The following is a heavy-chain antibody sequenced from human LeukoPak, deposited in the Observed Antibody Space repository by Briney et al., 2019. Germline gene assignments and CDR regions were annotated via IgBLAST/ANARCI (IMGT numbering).Heavy chain of an antibody. CDR2: IYPGDSDT. Sequence: GESLKISCKGSGCSFTSYWIGWVRQMPGKGLERMGIIYPGDSDTRYSPSFQGQVTISADKSISTAYLQWSSLKASDSAMYYCARREMSTAYFEYWGQGTLVTVSS. CDR1: GCSFTSYW. CDR3: ARREMSTAYFEY. J-gene: IGHJ4*02. V-gene: IGHV5-51*01. D-gene: IGHD5-24*01.